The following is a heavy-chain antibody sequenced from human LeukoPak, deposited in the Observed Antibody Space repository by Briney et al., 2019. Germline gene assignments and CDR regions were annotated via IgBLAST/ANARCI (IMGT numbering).Heavy chain of an antibody. CDR1: GGSISSSSYY. V-gene: IGHV4-39*01. J-gene: IGHJ4*02. D-gene: IGHD1-1*01. Sequence: SETLSLTCTVSGGSISSSSYYWGWIRQPPGEGLAWIGSIYYSGSTYYNPSLKSRVTISVDTSKNQFSLKLSSVTAADTALYYCARHDGLQRSVFDYWGQGTLVTVSS. CDR3: ARHDGLQRSVFDY. CDR2: IYYSGST.